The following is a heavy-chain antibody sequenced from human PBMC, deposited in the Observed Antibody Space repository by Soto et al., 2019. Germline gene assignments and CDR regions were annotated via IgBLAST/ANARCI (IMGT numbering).Heavy chain of an antibody. J-gene: IGHJ6*02. D-gene: IGHD2-2*01. CDR1: GDTFNRYT. CDR2: IITMFGIA. V-gene: IGHV1-69*04. CDR3: ARDSGRSDVIPAAISAMDV. Sequence: GASVKVSCKGSGDTFNRYTVTWVRQAPGQGLEWMGRIITMFGIASYAQNFKSRVTITADKSTNTANMEFSNMKSEDTAVNYCARDSGRSDVIPAAISAMDVWGQGTSVTVSS.